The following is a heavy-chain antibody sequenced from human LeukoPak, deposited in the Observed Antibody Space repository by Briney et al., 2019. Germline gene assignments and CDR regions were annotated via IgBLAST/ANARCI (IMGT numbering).Heavy chain of an antibody. Sequence: ASVKVSCKVSGYTLTELSMHWVRQAPGKGLEWMGGFDPEDGETIYAQKFQGRVTMTEDTSTDTAYLELSSLRSEDTAVYYSATGPGVAAAGNRDYWGQGTLVTVSS. V-gene: IGHV1-24*01. D-gene: IGHD6-13*01. J-gene: IGHJ4*02. CDR2: FDPEDGET. CDR1: GYTLTELS. CDR3: ATGPGVAAAGNRDY.